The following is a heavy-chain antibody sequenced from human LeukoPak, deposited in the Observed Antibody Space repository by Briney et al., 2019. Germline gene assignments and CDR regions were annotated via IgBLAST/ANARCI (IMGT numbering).Heavy chain of an antibody. V-gene: IGHV3-30*04. CDR3: ARGVSEIARYLTDFDY. D-gene: IGHD2-21*01. Sequence: HPGGSLRLSCAASGFTFSSYAMHWVRQAPGKGLEWVAVISYDGSNKYYADSVKGRFTISRDNSKNTLYLQMNSLRAEDTAVYYCARGVSEIARYLTDFDYWGQGTLVTVSS. J-gene: IGHJ4*02. CDR1: GFTFSSYA. CDR2: ISYDGSNK.